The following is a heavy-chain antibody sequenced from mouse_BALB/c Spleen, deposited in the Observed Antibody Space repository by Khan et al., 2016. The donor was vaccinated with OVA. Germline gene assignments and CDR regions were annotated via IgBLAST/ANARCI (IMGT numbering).Heavy chain of an antibody. CDR3: ARIYGSDFDY. Sequence: EGQLQESGPELVKPGASVKISCKASGYSFTGYFMNWVMQSHGKSLEWIGRINPHIGETFYNPKFKGKATLTVDESSSTAHMELRSLASEDSAVYYCARIYGSDFDYWGQGTTLTVSS. V-gene: IGHV1-20*02. J-gene: IGHJ2*01. D-gene: IGHD1-1*01. CDR2: INPHIGET. CDR1: GYSFTGYF.